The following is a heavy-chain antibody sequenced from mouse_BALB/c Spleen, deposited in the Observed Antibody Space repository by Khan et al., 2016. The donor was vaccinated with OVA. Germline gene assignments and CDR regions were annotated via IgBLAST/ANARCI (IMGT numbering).Heavy chain of an antibody. Sequence: QVQLQQSGAELAKPGASVKMSCKASGYTFTSYWMHWVKQRPGQGLEWIGYINPSTGYTEYNQKFKDKATLTEDKSSSTAYMQLSSLTSEDSAVYYCASRYDWYFDVWGAGTTVTVSS. V-gene: IGHV1-7*01. J-gene: IGHJ1*01. CDR3: ASRYDWYFDV. D-gene: IGHD2-14*01. CDR1: GYTFTSYW. CDR2: INPSTGYT.